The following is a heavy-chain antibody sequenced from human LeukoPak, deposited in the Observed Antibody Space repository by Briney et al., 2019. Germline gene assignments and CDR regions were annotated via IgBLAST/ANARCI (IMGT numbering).Heavy chain of an antibody. D-gene: IGHD2-21*02. CDR2: INPSGGST. J-gene: IGHJ4*02. V-gene: IGHV1-46*01. CDR3: ARDPCGGDCHFDY. Sequence: ASVKLSCKASGYIFTRYYMHWVRRAPGQGPEWMGKINPSGGSTSYAQKFQGRVTMTRDTSTSTVYMELSSLRSEDTAVYYCARDPCGGDCHFDYWGQGALVTVSS. CDR1: GYIFTRYY.